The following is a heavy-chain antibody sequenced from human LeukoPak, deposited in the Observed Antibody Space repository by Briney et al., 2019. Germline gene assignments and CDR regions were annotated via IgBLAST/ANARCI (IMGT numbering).Heavy chain of an antibody. CDR1: GGTFSSYA. CDR2: IIPIFGTA. Sequence: SVKVSCKASGGTFSSYAISWVGQAPGQGLEWMGRIIPIFGTANYAQKFQGRVTITTDESTSTAYMELSSLRSEDTAVYYCARDYYDFWSGYYPPGNWFDPWGQGTLVTVSS. D-gene: IGHD3-3*01. V-gene: IGHV1-69*05. J-gene: IGHJ5*02. CDR3: ARDYYDFWSGYYPPGNWFDP.